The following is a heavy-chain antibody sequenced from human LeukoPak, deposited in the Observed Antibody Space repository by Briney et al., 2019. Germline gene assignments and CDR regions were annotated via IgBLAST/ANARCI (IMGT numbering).Heavy chain of an antibody. V-gene: IGHV4-4*07. CDR3: AREGYCSSTSCYKL. J-gene: IGHJ4*02. Sequence: PSETLSLTCTVSGGSISSYYWSWIRQPAGKGLEWIGRIYTNGSTNYNPSLKSRVTMSVDTSKNQFSLKLSSVTAADTAVYYCAREGYCSSTSCYKLWGQGTLVTVSS. CDR2: IYTNGST. CDR1: GGSISSYY. D-gene: IGHD2-2*02.